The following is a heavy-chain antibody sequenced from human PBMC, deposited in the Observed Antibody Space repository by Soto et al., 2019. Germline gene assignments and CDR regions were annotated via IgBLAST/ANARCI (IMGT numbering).Heavy chain of an antibody. Sequence: VKVSCKAPGYTFTSYYMHWVRQAPGQGLEWMGIINPSGGSKSYAQKFQGRVNMTRDTSTSTVYMELSSLRSEDTAVYYCARSILYLNYFDYWGQGTLVTVSS. D-gene: IGHD2-2*02. CDR1: GYTFTSYY. J-gene: IGHJ4*02. CDR2: INPSGGSK. V-gene: IGHV1-46*01. CDR3: ARSILYLNYFDY.